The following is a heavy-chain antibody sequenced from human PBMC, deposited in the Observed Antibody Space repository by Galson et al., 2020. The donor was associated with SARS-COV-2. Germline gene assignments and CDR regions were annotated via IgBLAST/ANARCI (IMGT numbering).Heavy chain of an antibody. D-gene: IGHD6-19*01. Sequence: GGSLRLSCAASGFTFDDYAMHWVRQAPGKGLEWVSGISWNSGSIGYADSVKGRFTISRDNAKNSLYLQMNSLRAEDTALYYCAKDMGYSSVAVGYWGQGTLVTVSS. J-gene: IGHJ4*02. CDR1: GFTFDDYA. CDR2: ISWNSGSI. CDR3: AKDMGYSSVAVGY. V-gene: IGHV3-9*01.